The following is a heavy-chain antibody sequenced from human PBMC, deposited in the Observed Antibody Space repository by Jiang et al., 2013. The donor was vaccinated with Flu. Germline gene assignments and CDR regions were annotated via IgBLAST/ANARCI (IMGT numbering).Heavy chain of an antibody. D-gene: IGHD3-10*01. CDR1: GYTFTSYA. Sequence: PGASVKVSCKASGYTFTSYAMHWVRQAPGQRLEWMGWINAGNGNXKYSQKFQGRVTITRDTSASTAYMELSGLRSEDTAVYYCARAGLWSFQDYWGQGTLVTVSS. CDR3: ARAGLWSFQDY. J-gene: IGHJ4*02. CDR2: INAGNGNX. V-gene: IGHV1-3*01.